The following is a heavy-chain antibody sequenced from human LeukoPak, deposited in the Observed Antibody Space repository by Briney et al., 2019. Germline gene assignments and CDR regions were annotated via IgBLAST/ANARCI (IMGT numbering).Heavy chain of an antibody. J-gene: IGHJ6*02. V-gene: IGHV3-15*01. Sequence: PGGSLRLSCAASGFTFSNAWMSWVRQAPGKGLEWVGRIKSKTDGGTTDYAAPVKGRFTISRDDSKNTLYLQMNSLKTEDTAVYYCTTGGLWFGRGYYYYGMDVWGQGTTVTVSS. CDR3: TTGGLWFGRGYYYYGMDV. CDR2: IKSKTDGGTT. D-gene: IGHD3-10*01. CDR1: GFTFSNAW.